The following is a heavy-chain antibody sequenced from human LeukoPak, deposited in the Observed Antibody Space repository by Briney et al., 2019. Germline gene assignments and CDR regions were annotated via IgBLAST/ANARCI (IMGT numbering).Heavy chain of an antibody. CDR2: IYYSGST. J-gene: IGHJ4*02. D-gene: IGHD4-17*01. V-gene: IGHV4-59*01. Sequence: SETLSLTCTVSGGSISSYYWSWIRQPPGKGLEWIGYIYYSGSTNYNPSIKSRVTISVDTSKNQFSLKLSSVTAADTAVYYCARNLVYDYGNFDYWGQGTLVTVSS. CDR1: GGSISSYY. CDR3: ARNLVYDYGNFDY.